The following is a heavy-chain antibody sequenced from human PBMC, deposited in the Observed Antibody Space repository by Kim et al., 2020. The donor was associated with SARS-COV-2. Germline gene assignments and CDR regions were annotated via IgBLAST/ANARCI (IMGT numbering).Heavy chain of an antibody. CDR3: AREYPSRMDV. CDR1: GFTLNSYW. CDR2: IKQDGSSI. D-gene: IGHD2-2*01. Sequence: GGSLRLSCAASGFTLNSYWMSWVRRAPEKGLEWVANIKQDGSSIFDVDSVKGRFTISRDNAKNSLYLQMNSLRAEDTAVYYCAREYPSRMDVWGQGTTVTVCS. J-gene: IGHJ6*02. V-gene: IGHV3-7*03.